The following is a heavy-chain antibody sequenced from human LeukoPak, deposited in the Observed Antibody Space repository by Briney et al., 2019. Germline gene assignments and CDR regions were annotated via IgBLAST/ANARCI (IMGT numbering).Heavy chain of an antibody. CDR3: ARGGELPSHDAFDI. CDR1: GFTVSSNY. CDR2: MYSGDSK. J-gene: IGHJ3*02. V-gene: IGHV3-53*01. D-gene: IGHD3-16*01. Sequence: PGGSLRLSCAASGFTVSSNYMSWVRQAPGKGLERVSVMYSGDSKYYADSVKGRFTIFRDNSKNTLYLQMNSLRAEDTAVYYCARGGELPSHDAFDIWGQGTMVTVSS.